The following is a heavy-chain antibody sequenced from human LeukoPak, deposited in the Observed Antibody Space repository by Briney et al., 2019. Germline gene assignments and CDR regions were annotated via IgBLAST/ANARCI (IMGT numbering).Heavy chain of an antibody. CDR1: GYTLTELS. D-gene: IGHD4-11*01. CDR3: ATDSILQPYYYYYMDV. V-gene: IGHV1-24*01. J-gene: IGHJ6*03. Sequence: ASVKVSCKVSGYTLTELSMHWVRQAPGKGLEWMGGFDPEDGETIYAQKFQGRVTMTEDTSTDTAYMELSSLRSEDTAVYYCATDSILQPYYYYYMDVWGKGTTVTVSS. CDR2: FDPEDGET.